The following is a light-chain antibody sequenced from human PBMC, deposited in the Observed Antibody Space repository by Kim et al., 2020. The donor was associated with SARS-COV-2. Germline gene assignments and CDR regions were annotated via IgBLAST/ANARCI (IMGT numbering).Light chain of an antibody. CDR1: SLRSYY. CDR3: NSRGSNDNVL. J-gene: IGLJ2*01. V-gene: IGLV3-19*01. Sequence: SSELTQDPAVSVALGQTVRITCQGDSLRSYYATWYQQKPGQAPIVVIYGKNNRPSGIPDSFSGSSSGDTASLTITGTQAGDEADYYCNSRGSNDNVLFGG. CDR2: GKN.